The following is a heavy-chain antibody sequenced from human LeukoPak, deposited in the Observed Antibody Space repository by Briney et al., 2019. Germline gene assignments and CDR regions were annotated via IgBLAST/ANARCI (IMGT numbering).Heavy chain of an antibody. CDR2: IYYSGST. Sequence: PSETLSLTCTVYGGSISSYYWSWLRQPPGKGLGWDGYIYYSGSTNYNPSLKSRVTISVDTSKNQFSLKLSSVTAADTAVYYCARGPPTSYWGQGTLVTVSS. CDR3: ARGPPTSY. CDR1: GGSISSYY. V-gene: IGHV4-59*01. J-gene: IGHJ4*02.